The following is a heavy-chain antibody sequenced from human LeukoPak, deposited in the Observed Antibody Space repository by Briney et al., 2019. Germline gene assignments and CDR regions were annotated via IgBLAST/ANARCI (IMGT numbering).Heavy chain of an antibody. Sequence: AGGSLRLSCAASGFTFSSYAIHWVGQAPGKGLEWVAVISYDGSNKYYADSVKGRFTISRDNSKNTLYLQMNSLRAEDTAVYYCARETYYDFWSGYSMGVDYWGQGTLVTVSS. CDR2: ISYDGSNK. J-gene: IGHJ4*02. CDR3: ARETYYDFWSGYSMGVDY. V-gene: IGHV3-30-3*01. D-gene: IGHD3-3*01. CDR1: GFTFSSYA.